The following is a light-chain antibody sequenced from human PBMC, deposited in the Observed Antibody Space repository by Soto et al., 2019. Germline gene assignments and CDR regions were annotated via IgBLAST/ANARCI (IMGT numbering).Light chain of an antibody. Sequence: EIVLTQSPGTLSLSPGERATLSCRASQSVGNNYLAWYQQKPGQAPRLLIYTASIRATGIPDRFSGSGSGTDFTFTISRLEPEDFAVYYCHQHAESPLTFGGGTKVDIK. V-gene: IGKV3-20*01. J-gene: IGKJ4*01. CDR3: HQHAESPLT. CDR2: TAS. CDR1: QSVGNNY.